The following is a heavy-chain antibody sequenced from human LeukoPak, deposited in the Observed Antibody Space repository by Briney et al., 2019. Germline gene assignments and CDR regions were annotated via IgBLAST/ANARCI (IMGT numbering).Heavy chain of an antibody. V-gene: IGHV4-59*08. CDR2: IYSSGST. CDR3: ARMGNPATVTTDY. D-gene: IGHD4-17*01. Sequence: SETLFLTCTVSGGSMRNYYWSWIRQPPGKVLERIGYIYSSGSTNYNPSLESRVTISVDTSKNQFSLKLNSVTAADTAVYYCARMGNPATVTTDYWGQGTLVTVSS. J-gene: IGHJ4*02. CDR1: GGSMRNYY.